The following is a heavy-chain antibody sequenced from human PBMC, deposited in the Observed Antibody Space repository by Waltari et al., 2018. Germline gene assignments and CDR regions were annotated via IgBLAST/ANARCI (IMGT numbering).Heavy chain of an antibody. Sequence: QVQLVESGGGVVQPGRSLRLSCAASGFTFSSYGMHWVRQAPGKGLEWVAVIWYDGSNKYYADSVKGRFTISRDNSKNTLYLQMNSLRAEDTAMYYCAKEPPGQGILTGPLDYWGQGTLVTVSS. CDR3: AKEPPGQGILTGPLDY. CDR1: GFTFSSYG. D-gene: IGHD3-9*01. V-gene: IGHV3-30*18. CDR2: IWYDGSNK. J-gene: IGHJ4*02.